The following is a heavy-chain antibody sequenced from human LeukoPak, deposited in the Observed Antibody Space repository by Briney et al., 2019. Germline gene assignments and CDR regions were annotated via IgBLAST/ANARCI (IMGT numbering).Heavy chain of an antibody. CDR3: ARTAYSSNWYTY. J-gene: IGHJ4*01. CDR1: GGTFSSYA. V-gene: IGHV1-46*01. CDR2: INPSGGST. Sequence: ASVKVSCKASGGTFSSYAISWVRQAPGQGLEWMGMINPSGGSTSYAQKFRGRVSLTRDTSTNTIYMELSSLRSEDTAIYYCARTAYSSNWYTYWGLGTLVTVSS. D-gene: IGHD6-13*01.